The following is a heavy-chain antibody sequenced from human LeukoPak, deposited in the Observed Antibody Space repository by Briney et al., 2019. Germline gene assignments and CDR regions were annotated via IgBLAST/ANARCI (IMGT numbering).Heavy chain of an antibody. Sequence: PSETLSLTCTVSGGSISSYYWSWIRQPAGKGLEWIGRIYTSGSTNYNPSLKSRVTMSVDTSKNQFSLKLSSVTAADTAVYYCARDRASRARWLQKLEKHDAFDIWGQGTMVTVSS. CDR1: GGSISSYY. V-gene: IGHV4-4*07. CDR3: ARDRASRARWLQKLEKHDAFDI. D-gene: IGHD5-24*01. J-gene: IGHJ3*02. CDR2: IYTSGST.